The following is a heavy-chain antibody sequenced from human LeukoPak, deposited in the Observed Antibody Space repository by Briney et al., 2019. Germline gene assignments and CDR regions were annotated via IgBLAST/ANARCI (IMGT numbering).Heavy chain of an antibody. Sequence: SVKVSCKASGGTFSSYAISWVRQAPGQGLEWMGGIIPIFGTANYAQKFQGRVTITADESTSTAYMELSSLRSEDTAVYYCARDRVDYDFPGAIGKIHYFDYWGQGTLVTVSS. V-gene: IGHV1-69*13. CDR3: ARDRVDYDFPGAIGKIHYFDY. CDR2: IIPIFGTA. CDR1: GGTFSSYA. D-gene: IGHD3-3*01. J-gene: IGHJ4*02.